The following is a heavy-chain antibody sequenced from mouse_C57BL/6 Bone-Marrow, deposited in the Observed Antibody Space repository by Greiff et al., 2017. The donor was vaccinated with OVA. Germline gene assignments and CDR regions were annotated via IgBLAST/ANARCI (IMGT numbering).Heavy chain of an antibody. V-gene: IGHV1-19*01. Sequence: EVQLQQSGPVLVKPGASVKMSCKASGYTFTDYYMNWVKQSHGKSLEWIGVINPYNGGTSYNQKFKGKATLTVDKSSSTAYMELNSLTSEDSAVYYCASSWGYFDVWGTGTTVTVSS. J-gene: IGHJ1*03. CDR1: GYTFTDYY. D-gene: IGHD1-1*01. CDR2: INPYNGGT. CDR3: ASSWGYFDV.